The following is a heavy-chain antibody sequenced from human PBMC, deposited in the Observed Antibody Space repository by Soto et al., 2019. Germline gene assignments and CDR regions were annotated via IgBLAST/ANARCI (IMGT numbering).Heavy chain of an antibody. V-gene: IGHV1-18*01. CDR1: GYTFTSYG. J-gene: IGHJ5*02. CDR3: ARHQGLEWLRYGYNWFDP. Sequence: GASVKVSCKASGYTFTSYGISWVRQAPGQGLEWMGWISAYNGNTNYAQKLQGRVTMTTDTSTSTAYMELRSLRSDDTAVYYCARHQGLEWLRYGYNWFDPWGQGTMGTVSS. D-gene: IGHD5-12*01. CDR2: ISAYNGNT.